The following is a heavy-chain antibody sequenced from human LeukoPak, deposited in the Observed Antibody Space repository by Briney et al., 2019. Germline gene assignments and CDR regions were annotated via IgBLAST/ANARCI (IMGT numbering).Heavy chain of an antibody. D-gene: IGHD1-26*01. Sequence: SETLSLTCTVSGGSISIYYWSWIRQPPGKGLEWIGYIYYSGSTNYNPSLKSRVTISVDTSKNQFSLKLSSVTAADTAVYYCARGIVGATDGDAFDIWGQGTMVTVSS. CDR2: IYYSGST. CDR3: ARGIVGATDGDAFDI. J-gene: IGHJ3*02. V-gene: IGHV4-59*01. CDR1: GGSISIYY.